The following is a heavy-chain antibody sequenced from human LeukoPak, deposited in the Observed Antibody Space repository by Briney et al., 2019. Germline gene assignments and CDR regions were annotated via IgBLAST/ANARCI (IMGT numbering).Heavy chain of an antibody. V-gene: IGHV4-59*11. J-gene: IGHJ4*02. CDR3: ARACHSSSFDY. D-gene: IGHD6-6*01. CDR1: GGSISSHY. CDR2: IYYSGST. Sequence: SETLSLTCTVSGGSISSHYWSWIRQPPGKGLEWIGYIYYSGSTNYNPSLKSRVTISADTSKNQFSLKLSSVTAADTAVYYCARACHSSSFDYWGQGTLVTVSS.